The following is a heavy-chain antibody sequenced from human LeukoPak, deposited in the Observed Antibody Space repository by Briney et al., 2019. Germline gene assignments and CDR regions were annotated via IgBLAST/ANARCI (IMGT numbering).Heavy chain of an antibody. CDR3: ATTTIRLGY. CDR1: GGSNSRSSNY. J-gene: IGHJ4*02. D-gene: IGHD1-1*01. CDR2: IYYSGST. V-gene: IGHV4-39*07. Sequence: SETLSLTCTVSGGSNSRSSNYWGWIRQSPGKGLEWIGSIYYSGSTYYNPSLKSRVTISIDTSKNQFSLKLSSVTAADTAVYYCATTTIRLGYWGQGTLVTVSS.